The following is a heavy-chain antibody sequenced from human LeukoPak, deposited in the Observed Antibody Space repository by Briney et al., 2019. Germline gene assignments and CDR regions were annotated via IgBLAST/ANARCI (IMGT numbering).Heavy chain of an antibody. CDR2: IVVGSGNT. D-gene: IGHD2-2*01. Sequence: GTSVKVSCKASGFTFTSSAVQWVRQARGQRLEWIGWIVVGSGNTNYAQKFQERVTITRDMSTSTAYMELSSLRSEDTAVYYCAAGPYLSTPSTSYKPYYYYMDVWGKGTTVTVSS. CDR3: AAGPYLSTPSTSYKPYYYYMDV. V-gene: IGHV1-58*01. J-gene: IGHJ6*03. CDR1: GFTFTSSA.